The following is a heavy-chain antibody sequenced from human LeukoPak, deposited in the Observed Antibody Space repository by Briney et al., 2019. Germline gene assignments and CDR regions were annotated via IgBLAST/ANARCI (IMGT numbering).Heavy chain of an antibody. CDR3: TTAGRWAGDIPEDY. D-gene: IGHD3-10*01. Sequence: KSGGSLRLPCAASGFNFNNAWMNWVRQAPGKGLEWVGRIKSRTDGGTTDYAAPVKGRFTISRDDSQNTLYLQMNSLKTEDTAMYYCTTAGRWAGDIPEDYWGQGTLVTVSS. CDR1: GFNFNNAW. V-gene: IGHV3-15*07. J-gene: IGHJ4*02. CDR2: IKSRTDGGTT.